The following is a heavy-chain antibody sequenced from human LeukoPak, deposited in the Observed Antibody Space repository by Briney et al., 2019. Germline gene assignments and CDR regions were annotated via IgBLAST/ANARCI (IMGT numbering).Heavy chain of an antibody. J-gene: IGHJ3*02. CDR3: ARVMVRGGAFDI. D-gene: IGHD3-10*01. CDR1: GGSISSYY. Sequence: SETLSLTCTVSGGSISSYYWSWLRPPAGEGLGWVGYIYYSGSTNYNPSLKSRVTISVDTSKNQFSLKVRSVTPADTAVYYWARVMVRGGAFDIWGQGTMVTVSS. CDR2: IYYSGST. V-gene: IGHV4-59*08.